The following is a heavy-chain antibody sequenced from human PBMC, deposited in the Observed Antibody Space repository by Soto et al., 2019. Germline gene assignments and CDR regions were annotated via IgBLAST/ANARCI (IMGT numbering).Heavy chain of an antibody. D-gene: IGHD2-8*02. J-gene: IGHJ4*02. CDR1: GGSFSGYY. V-gene: IGHV4-34*01. CDR2: INHSGST. CDR3: ARDKLTVLFDY. Sequence: QVQLQQWGAGLLKPSETLSLTCAVYGGSFSGYYWTWIRQPPGPGLEWIGEINHSGSTNYNPSLKSLVTISVDTSKNQFSLKLPSVTAADTAVYYCARDKLTVLFDYWCQGTLVTVSS.